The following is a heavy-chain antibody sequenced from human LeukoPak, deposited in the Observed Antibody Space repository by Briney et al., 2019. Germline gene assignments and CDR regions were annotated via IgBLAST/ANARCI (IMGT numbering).Heavy chain of an antibody. J-gene: IGHJ4*02. V-gene: IGHV4-34*01. CDR3: ARAGLSYYYDSSGQRPDY. CDR2: INHSGST. CDR1: GGSLSGYY. D-gene: IGHD3-22*01. Sequence: SETLSLTCAVYGGSLSGYYWSWIRQPPGKGLEWIGEINHSGSTNYNPSLKSRVTISVDTSKNQFSLKLSSVTAADTAVYYCARAGLSYYYDSSGQRPDYWGQGTLVTVSS.